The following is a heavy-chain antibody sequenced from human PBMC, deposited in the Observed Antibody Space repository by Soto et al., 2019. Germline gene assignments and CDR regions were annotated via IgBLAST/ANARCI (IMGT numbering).Heavy chain of an antibody. CDR3: GTPGGGGGY. D-gene: IGHD3-16*01. CDR2: IYSGGYT. V-gene: IGHV3-53*01. CDR1: GFTVSNNY. J-gene: IGHJ4*02. Sequence: EVQLVESGGGLIQPGGSLRLSCAVSGFTVSNNYMSWVRQAPGKGLEGVSVIYSGGYTAYGDSVKGRFTISRDNSKNTLILKMNGLGAGDPAGDFGGTPGGGGGYWGQGTLVTVSS.